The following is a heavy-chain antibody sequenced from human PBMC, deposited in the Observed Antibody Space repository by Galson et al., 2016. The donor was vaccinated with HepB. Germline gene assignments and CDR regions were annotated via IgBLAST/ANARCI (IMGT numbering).Heavy chain of an antibody. Sequence: SVKVSCKASGYSFKTYGIHWVRQAPGQRPEWMGWINDGGGSTLHSQRFQGRVTFTRDTSASTAYMELSSLIFEDTAVYFCASDDATDGPIILDYWGQGTLVTVSS. CDR3: ASDDATDGPIILDY. CDR1: GYSFKTYG. V-gene: IGHV1-3*01. CDR2: INDGGGST. J-gene: IGHJ4*02. D-gene: IGHD3/OR15-3a*01.